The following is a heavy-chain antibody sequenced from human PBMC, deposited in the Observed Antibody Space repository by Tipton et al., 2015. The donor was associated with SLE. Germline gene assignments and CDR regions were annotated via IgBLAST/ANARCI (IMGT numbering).Heavy chain of an antibody. Sequence: TLSLTCFVSGGSISTYHWNWIRQAPGKGLEWIGYIYHIGSTNYNPSLDSRVTMSLDTSKNHFSLKLSSVTAADTAVYHCARGPPGEAGRWQYYFDQWGQGALVTVSS. CDR3: ARGPPGEAGRWQYYFDQ. V-gene: IGHV4-59*12. CDR2: IYHIGST. J-gene: IGHJ4*02. CDR1: GGSISTYH. D-gene: IGHD3-16*01.